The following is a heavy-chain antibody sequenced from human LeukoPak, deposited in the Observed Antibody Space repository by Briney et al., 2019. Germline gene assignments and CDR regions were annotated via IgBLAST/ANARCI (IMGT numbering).Heavy chain of an antibody. D-gene: IGHD3-10*01. CDR2: IYYSGST. Sequence: PSETLSLTCTVSGGSISSYYWSWIRQPPGKGLEWIGYIYYSGSTNYNPSLKSRVTISVDTSKNQFSLKLSSVTAADTAVYYCARGGSTMVRGVIITTRYMDVWGKGTTVTVSS. V-gene: IGHV4-59*12. CDR3: ARGGSTMVRGVIITTRYMDV. J-gene: IGHJ6*03. CDR1: GGSISSYY.